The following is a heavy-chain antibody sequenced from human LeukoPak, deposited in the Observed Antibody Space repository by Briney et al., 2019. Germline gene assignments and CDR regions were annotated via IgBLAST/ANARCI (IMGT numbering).Heavy chain of an antibody. CDR2: IKQDGSER. Sequence: AGGCLSLACPAAALTMGNYWIRCVRQPAGEVQEWVANIKQDGSERYYVYSVKGRFTISRDNAKNSLYLHMNSLSAEDAAVYSCARGGGSLYNYWGQGTLVTVSS. J-gene: IGHJ4*02. V-gene: IGHV3-7*04. CDR1: ALTMGNYW. D-gene: IGHD2-15*01. CDR3: ARGGGSLYNY.